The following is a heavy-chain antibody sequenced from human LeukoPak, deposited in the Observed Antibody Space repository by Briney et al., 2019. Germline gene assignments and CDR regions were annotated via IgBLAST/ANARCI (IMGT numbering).Heavy chain of an antibody. V-gene: IGHV1-18*01. D-gene: IGHD2-2*01. J-gene: IGHJ6*03. CDR3: ARWGLVAPGTYYYYYMDV. CDR1: GYTFTNYG. Sequence: GASVKVSCKASGYTFTNYGVSWVRQAPGQGLEWMGWTNAYNGDTHYAQNLQGRLTMTTDTSTSMAFMELRSLRPDDTAVYFCARWGLVAPGTYYYYYMDVWGRGTTVTVSS. CDR2: TNAYNGDT.